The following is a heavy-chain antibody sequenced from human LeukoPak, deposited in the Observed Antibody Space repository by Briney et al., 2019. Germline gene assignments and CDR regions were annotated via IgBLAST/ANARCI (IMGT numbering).Heavy chain of an antibody. J-gene: IGHJ5*02. CDR1: GFTFSSYW. Sequence: GGSLRLSCAVSGFTFSSYWMRWVRQAPGKGLEWAANIKQDGSEKYYVDSVKGRFTISRDNAKNSLYLQMNSLRAEDTAVYYCARGGPAAMVDPWGQGTLVTVSS. V-gene: IGHV3-7*01. D-gene: IGHD2-2*01. CDR3: ARGGPAAMVDP. CDR2: IKQDGSEK.